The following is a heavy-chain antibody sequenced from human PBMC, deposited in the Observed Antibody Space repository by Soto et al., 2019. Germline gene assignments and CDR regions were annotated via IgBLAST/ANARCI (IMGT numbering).Heavy chain of an antibody. V-gene: IGHV3-30*18. CDR2: ISYDGSEK. Sequence: QVQLVESGGGVVQPGRSLRLSCAVSGFTFSSQGMHWVRQAPGKGLEWVAVISYDGSEKYYSDSVKGRFTISRDNSENTLYLQMNSLRPEDTAVYYCAKGVAFTLSGVPNIPHYYHYYAMDVWGQGTTVTVSS. CDR3: AKGVAFTLSGVPNIPHYYHYYAMDV. J-gene: IGHJ6*02. D-gene: IGHD3-3*01. CDR1: GFTFSSQG.